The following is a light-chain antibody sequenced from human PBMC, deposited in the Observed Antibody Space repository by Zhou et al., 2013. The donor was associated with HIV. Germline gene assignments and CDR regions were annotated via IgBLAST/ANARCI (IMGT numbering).Light chain of an antibody. Sequence: EIVMTQSPATLSVSPGERVTLSCRASQTVRTNLAWYQQKPGQAPRLLISGASTRATGVPGRFSGSGSGTEFTLTITNMQSEDFAVYYCQQYNKWPPFTFGPGTKVDV. CDR1: QTVRTN. J-gene: IGKJ3*01. CDR2: GAS. CDR3: QQYNKWPPFT. V-gene: IGKV3-15*01.